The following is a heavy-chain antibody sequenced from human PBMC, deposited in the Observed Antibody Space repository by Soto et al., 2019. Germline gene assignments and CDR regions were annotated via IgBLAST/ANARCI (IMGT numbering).Heavy chain of an antibody. D-gene: IGHD2-15*01. CDR1: GGSISSYY. Sequence: SETLSLTCTVSGGSISSYYWSWIRQPPGKGLEWIGYIYYSGSTNYNPSLKSRVTISVDTSKNQFSLKLSSVTAADTAVYYCARGVELGYCSGGSCIEWFDPWGQGTLVTVSS. J-gene: IGHJ5*02. CDR2: IYYSGST. CDR3: ARGVELGYCSGGSCIEWFDP. V-gene: IGHV4-59*01.